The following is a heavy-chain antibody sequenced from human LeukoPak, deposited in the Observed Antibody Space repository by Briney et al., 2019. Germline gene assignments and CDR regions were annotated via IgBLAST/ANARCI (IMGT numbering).Heavy chain of an antibody. Sequence: GGSLRLSCAASGFTFSSYVMSWVRQAPGKGLEWVSLISGNGGITYYADSMEGRFTISRDNSKNTLYLQMNSLRAEDTAVYYCAKGMAVAGTRCAFDIWGQGTMVTVSS. V-gene: IGHV3-23*01. CDR2: ISGNGGIT. CDR3: AKGMAVAGTRCAFDI. D-gene: IGHD6-19*01. J-gene: IGHJ3*02. CDR1: GFTFSSYV.